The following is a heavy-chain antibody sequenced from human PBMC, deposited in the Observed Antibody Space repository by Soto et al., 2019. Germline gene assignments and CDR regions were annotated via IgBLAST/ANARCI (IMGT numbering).Heavy chain of an antibody. CDR1: GGTFSSYA. V-gene: IGHV1-69*12. J-gene: IGHJ4*02. Sequence: QVQLVQSGAEVKKPGSSVKVSCKASGGTFSSYAISWVRQAPGQGLEWMGGIIPIFGTANYAQKFQGRVXIXAXXSTSTAYMERSSLRSEDTAVYDCASSGSYYTPPDYWGQGTLVTVSS. CDR2: IIPIFGTA. D-gene: IGHD1-26*01. CDR3: ASSGSYYTPPDY.